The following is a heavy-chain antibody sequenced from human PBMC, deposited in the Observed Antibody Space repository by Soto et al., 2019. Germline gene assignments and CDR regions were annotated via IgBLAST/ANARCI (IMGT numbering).Heavy chain of an antibody. V-gene: IGHV3-23*01. CDR2: LNGNGDHT. J-gene: IGHJ5*02. D-gene: IGHD2-2*01. CDR3: SRLPTLVVPAALFLAT. CDR1: GFSFEKHA. Sequence: EEQLLESGGDLVRPGGSLKLSCEGSGFSFEKHAMSWVRQAPGKGLEWVAGLNGNGDHTYYAPSVRGRCTISRDNSKKTVFLQMNSLRADDTGVYYCSRLPTLVVPAALFLATWGKGTRVTVSS.